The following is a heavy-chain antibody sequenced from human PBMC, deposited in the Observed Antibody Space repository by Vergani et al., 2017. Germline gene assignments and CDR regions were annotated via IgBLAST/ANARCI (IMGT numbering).Heavy chain of an antibody. CDR1: GGSISSYY. J-gene: IGHJ3*02. CDR3: ARGTYYYDSSGLDI. D-gene: IGHD3-22*01. CDR2: IYYSGST. V-gene: IGHV4-59*01. Sequence: QVQLQESGPALVKPSDTLSLTCTVSGGSISSYYWSWIRQPPGKGLEWIGYIYYSGSTNYNPSLKSRVTISVDTSKNQFSLKLSSVTAADTAVYYFARGTYYYDSSGLDIWGQGTMVTVSS.